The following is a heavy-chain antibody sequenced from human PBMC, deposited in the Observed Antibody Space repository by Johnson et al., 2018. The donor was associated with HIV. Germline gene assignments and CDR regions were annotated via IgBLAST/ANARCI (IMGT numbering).Heavy chain of an antibody. Sequence: QVQLVESGGGLVQPGGSLRLSCAASGFTFSSYDMHWVRQAPGKGLEWVAFIQYDDNNEYYADSVKGRFTISRDNAKNSLYLQMNSLRAEDTALYYCARGGLGYQNIHDPFDVWGQGTMVTVSS. J-gene: IGHJ3*01. CDR1: GFTFSSYD. CDR2: IQYDDNNE. CDR3: ARGGLGYQNIHDPFDV. D-gene: IGHD3-16*02. V-gene: IGHV3-30*02.